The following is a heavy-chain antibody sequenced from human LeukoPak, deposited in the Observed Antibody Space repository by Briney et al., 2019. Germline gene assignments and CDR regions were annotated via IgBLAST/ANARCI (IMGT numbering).Heavy chain of an antibody. Sequence: SETLSLTCTVSGGSISSGDYYWSWIRQPPGTGLEWIGYIYYSGSTYYNPSLKSRVTISVDTSKNQFSLKLSSVTAADTAVYYCARDHLVRGTTRWGQGTLVTVSS. CDR1: GGSISSGDYY. CDR2: IYYSGST. V-gene: IGHV4-30-4*01. D-gene: IGHD3-10*01. CDR3: ARDHLVRGTTR. J-gene: IGHJ4*02.